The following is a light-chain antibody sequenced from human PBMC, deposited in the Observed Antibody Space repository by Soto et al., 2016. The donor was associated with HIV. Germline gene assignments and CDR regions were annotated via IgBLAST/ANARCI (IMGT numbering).Light chain of an antibody. CDR3: QAWDNNSAV. CDR2: QDN. V-gene: IGLV3-1*01. J-gene: IGLJ3*02. Sequence: SFELTQPPSVSVSPEQTASITCSGDRLVDKYACWYQQRPGQSPVLIIYQDNKRPSGIPERFSGSNSGNTATLTISGTQALDEADYYCQAWDNNSAVFGGGTRLSVL. CDR1: RLVDKY.